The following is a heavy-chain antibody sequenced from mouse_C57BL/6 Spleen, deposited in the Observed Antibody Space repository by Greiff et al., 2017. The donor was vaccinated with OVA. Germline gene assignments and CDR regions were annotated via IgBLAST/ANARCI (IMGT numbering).Heavy chain of an antibody. CDR2: INPNNGGT. J-gene: IGHJ2*01. Sequence: EVQLQQSGPELVKPGASVKISCKASGYTFTDYYMNWVKQSHGKSLEWIGDINPNNGGTSYNQKFKGKATLTVDKSSSTAYMELRSLTSEDSAVYYCATFTTVVAFDYWGQGTTLTVSS. CDR1: GYTFTDYY. V-gene: IGHV1-26*01. CDR3: ATFTTVVAFDY. D-gene: IGHD1-1*01.